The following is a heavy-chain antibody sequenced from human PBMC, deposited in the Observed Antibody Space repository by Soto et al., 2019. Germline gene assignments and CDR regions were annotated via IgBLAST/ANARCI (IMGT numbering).Heavy chain of an antibody. D-gene: IGHD1-1*01. Sequence: GGSLRLSSAASGFTFSSYAMSWVRQAPGKGLEWVSAISGGGGSTYYTDSVKARFTISRDNSKNTLYLQMNSLRAEDTAVYYCAKGTANDPRVYDYWGQGTLVTVSS. CDR2: ISGGGGST. V-gene: IGHV3-23*01. J-gene: IGHJ4*02. CDR1: GFTFSSYA. CDR3: AKGTANDPRVYDY.